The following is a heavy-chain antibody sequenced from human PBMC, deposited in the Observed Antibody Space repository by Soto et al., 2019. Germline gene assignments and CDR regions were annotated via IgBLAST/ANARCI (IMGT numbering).Heavy chain of an antibody. CDR3: ARIDVDTTMDTVIAFDI. CDR2: IFHSGNT. D-gene: IGHD5-18*01. CDR1: GGSISSGGYS. V-gene: IGHV4-30-2*01. J-gene: IGHJ3*02. Sequence: QLQLQESGSGLVKPSQTLSLTCAVSGGSISSGGYSWSWIRQPPGTGLEWLGYIFHSGNTYYNPSLNRRGTISVDRSKNQFSLNLSSGTAADTAVYYWARIDVDTTMDTVIAFDIWGQGTMVTVS.